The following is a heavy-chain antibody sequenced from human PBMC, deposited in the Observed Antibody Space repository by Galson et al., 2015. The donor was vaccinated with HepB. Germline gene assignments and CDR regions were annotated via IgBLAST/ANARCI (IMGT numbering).Heavy chain of an antibody. CDR3: AKGSGSYRLGVGFDY. CDR2: IRYDGNNK. V-gene: IGHV3-30*02. D-gene: IGHD1-26*01. Sequence: SLRLSCAASGFTFSNSDMHWVRQAPGKGLEWVAFIRYDGNNKYYADSVKGRFTIFRDNSKNTLYLQMNSLRAEDTAVYYCAKGSGSYRLGVGFDYWGQGTLVTVSS. CDR1: GFTFSNSD. J-gene: IGHJ4*02.